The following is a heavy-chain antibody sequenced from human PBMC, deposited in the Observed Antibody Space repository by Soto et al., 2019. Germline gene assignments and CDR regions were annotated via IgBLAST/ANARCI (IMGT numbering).Heavy chain of an antibody. J-gene: IGHJ5*02. D-gene: IGHD3-10*01. V-gene: IGHV1-46*01. Sequence: GASVKVSCKASGYTFTSYYMHWVRQAPGQGLEWMGIINPSGGSTSYAQKFQGRVTMTRDTSTSTVYMELRSLRSDDTAVYYCARYIFCGDLGESNWLDPWGQGTLLPVS. CDR2: INPSGGST. CDR3: ARYIFCGDLGESNWLDP. CDR1: GYTFTSYY.